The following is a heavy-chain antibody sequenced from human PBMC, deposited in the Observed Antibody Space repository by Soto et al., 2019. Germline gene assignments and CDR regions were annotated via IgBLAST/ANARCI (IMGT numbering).Heavy chain of an antibody. V-gene: IGHV3-30-3*01. CDR1: GFTFSSYA. Sequence: GGSLRLSCAASGFTFSSYAMHWVRQAPGKGPEWVAVISYDGSNKYYADSVKGRFTISRDNSKNTLYLQMNSLRAEDTAVYYCAREPRGYDSHDAFDIWGQGTMVTVSS. D-gene: IGHD5-12*01. CDR3: AREPRGYDSHDAFDI. CDR2: ISYDGSNK. J-gene: IGHJ3*02.